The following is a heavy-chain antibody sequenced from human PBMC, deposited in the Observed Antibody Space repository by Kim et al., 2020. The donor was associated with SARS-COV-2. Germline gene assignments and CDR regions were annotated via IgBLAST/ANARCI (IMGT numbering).Heavy chain of an antibody. Sequence: SETLSLTCTVSGGSIRSSSYYWGWIRQPPGKGLEWIGSIYYSGSTYYNPSLKSRVTISVDTSKNQFSLKLSSVTAADTAVYYCARRVLRWFGELFPRGDDAFDIWGQGTMVTVSS. J-gene: IGHJ3*02. CDR1: GGSIRSSSYY. CDR3: ARRVLRWFGELFPRGDDAFDI. D-gene: IGHD3-10*01. CDR2: IYYSGST. V-gene: IGHV4-39*01.